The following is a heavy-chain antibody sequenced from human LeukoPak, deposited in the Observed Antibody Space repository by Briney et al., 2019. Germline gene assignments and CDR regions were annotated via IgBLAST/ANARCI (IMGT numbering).Heavy chain of an antibody. D-gene: IGHD5-24*01. CDR3: VRINPPMATFDH. V-gene: IGHV4-38-2*02. CDR1: GHSISSDYF. Sequence: SETLSLTCSVSGHSISSDYFWGWIRQPPGKGLQWIETPAHSGNTYYYPSLQSRLTISGDTSHNQFSLWLSSVTAADTAVYYCVRINPPMATFDHWGQGTLVTVSS. J-gene: IGHJ5*02. CDR2: PAHSGNT.